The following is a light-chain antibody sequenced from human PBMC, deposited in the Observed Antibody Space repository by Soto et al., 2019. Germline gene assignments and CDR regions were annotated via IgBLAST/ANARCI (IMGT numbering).Light chain of an antibody. CDR1: SSDVGGYNY. Sequence: QSALTQPASVSGSPGQSITISCTGTSSDVGGYNYVSWYQQHPGKAPKLMIYEVNNRPSGVSNRFSGSKSGSTASLTISGLQAEDEADYYCSSYTSSSTLGVFGTGT. J-gene: IGLJ1*01. V-gene: IGLV2-14*01. CDR3: SSYTSSSTLGV. CDR2: EVN.